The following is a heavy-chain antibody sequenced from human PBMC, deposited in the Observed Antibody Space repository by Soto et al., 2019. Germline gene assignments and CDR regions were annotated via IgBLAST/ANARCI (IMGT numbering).Heavy chain of an antibody. V-gene: IGHV5-51*01. CDR3: ARHNIGSGWYGGASTGPLKVYYYGMDV. J-gene: IGHJ6*02. D-gene: IGHD6-19*01. Sequence: PGESLKISCKGSGYSFTSYWIGWVRQMPGKGLEWMGIIYPGDSDTRYSPSFQGQVTISADKSISTAYLQWSSLKASDTAMYYCARHNIGSGWYGGASTGPLKVYYYGMDVWGQGTTVTVSS. CDR1: GYSFTSYW. CDR2: IYPGDSDT.